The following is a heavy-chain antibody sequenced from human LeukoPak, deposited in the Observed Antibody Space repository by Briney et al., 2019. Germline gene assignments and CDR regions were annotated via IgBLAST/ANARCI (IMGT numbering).Heavy chain of an antibody. CDR3: ARRLSRYNWNYGAFDI. CDR1: GGSIRSYY. CDR2: IYYTGST. Sequence: SETLSLTCTVSGGSIRSYYWSWIRQPPGKGLDWIGYIYYTGSTNYNPSLKSRVTMSVDTSKNQFSLKLSSVTAADTAVYYCARRLSRYNWNYGAFDIWGQGTMVTVSS. V-gene: IGHV4-59*12. J-gene: IGHJ3*02. D-gene: IGHD1-7*01.